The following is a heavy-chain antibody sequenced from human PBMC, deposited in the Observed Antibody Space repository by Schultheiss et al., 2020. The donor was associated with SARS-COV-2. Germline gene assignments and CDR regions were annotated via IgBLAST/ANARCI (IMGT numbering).Heavy chain of an antibody. Sequence: GGSLRLSCAASGFAFSNSGMHWVRQAPGKGLEWVAVISYDGSNKYYADSVKGRFTISRDNSKNTLYLQMNSLRAEDTAVYYCARDLGAARGHYYGMDVWGQGTTVTVSS. D-gene: IGHD6-13*01. CDR1: GFAFSNSG. V-gene: IGHV3-30*03. J-gene: IGHJ6*02. CDR3: ARDLGAARGHYYGMDV. CDR2: ISYDGSNK.